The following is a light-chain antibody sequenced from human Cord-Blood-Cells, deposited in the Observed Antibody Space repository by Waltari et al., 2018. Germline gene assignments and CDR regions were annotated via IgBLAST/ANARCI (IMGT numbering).Light chain of an antibody. J-gene: IGLJ2*01. CDR1: RSDVGGYNY. CDR3: SSYAGSNNVV. V-gene: IGLV2-8*01. CDR2: EVS. Sequence: QSALTQPPSASGSPGQSVTISCTGTRSDVGGYNYVSWYQQLPGKAPKLMIYEVSKRPSGVPDRFSGSKSGNTASLTVSGLQAEDEADYYCSSYAGSNNVVFGGGTKLTVL.